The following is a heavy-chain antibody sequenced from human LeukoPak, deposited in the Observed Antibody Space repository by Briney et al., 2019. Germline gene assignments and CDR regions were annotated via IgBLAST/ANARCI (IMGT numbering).Heavy chain of an antibody. CDR1: GGSFSGYY. J-gene: IGHJ4*02. CDR3: ARGTKYYDCVWGSYRYTIPYFDY. Sequence: SETLSLTCAAYGGSFSGYYWSWIRQPPGQGLELIGEINHSGSTNYNPSLKSRVTISVDTSKNQFSLKLSSVTAADTAVYYCARGTKYYDCVWGSYRYTIPYFDYWGQGTLVTVSS. CDR2: INHSGST. V-gene: IGHV4-34*01. D-gene: IGHD3-16*02.